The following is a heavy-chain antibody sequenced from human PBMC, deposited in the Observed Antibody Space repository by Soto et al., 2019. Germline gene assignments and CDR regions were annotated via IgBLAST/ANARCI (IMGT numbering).Heavy chain of an antibody. J-gene: IGHJ3*02. D-gene: IGHD5-12*01. V-gene: IGHV3-53*01. CDR2: IYSGGST. CDR3: AREGDGYTVDAFDI. CDR1: GFTVSSNY. Sequence: EVQLVESGGGLIQPGGFVRLSCAASGFTVSSNYMSWVRQAPGKGLEWVSVIYSGGSTYYADSVKGRFTISRDNSKNTLYLQMNSLRAEDTAVYYCAREGDGYTVDAFDIWGQGTMVTVSS.